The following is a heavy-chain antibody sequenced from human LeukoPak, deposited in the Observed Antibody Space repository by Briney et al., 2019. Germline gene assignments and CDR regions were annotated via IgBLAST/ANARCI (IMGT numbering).Heavy chain of an antibody. Sequence: GGSLRLSCAASGFTFSSYAMSWVRQAPGKGLKWVSAISGSGGSTYYADSVKGRFTISRDNSKNTLYLQMNSLRAEDTAVYYCAKKGYSGYDPFDYWGQGTLVTVSS. CDR3: AKKGYSGYDPFDY. CDR1: GFTFSSYA. V-gene: IGHV3-23*01. J-gene: IGHJ4*02. D-gene: IGHD5-12*01. CDR2: ISGSGGST.